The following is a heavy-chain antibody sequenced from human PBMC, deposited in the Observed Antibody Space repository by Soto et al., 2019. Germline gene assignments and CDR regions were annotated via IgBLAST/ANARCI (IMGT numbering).Heavy chain of an antibody. V-gene: IGHV3-30-3*01. CDR3: ARGQAQSRSFFY. CDR1: GFTFSSYT. CDR2: ISYDGSNE. Sequence: GGSLRLSCTASGFTFSSYTMHWVRQAPGKGLEWVAVISYDGSNEYYADSVKGRLTISRDNSKSTLYLQMNSLRTEDTAVYYCARGQAQSRSFFYWGQGT. D-gene: IGHD6-6*01. J-gene: IGHJ4*02.